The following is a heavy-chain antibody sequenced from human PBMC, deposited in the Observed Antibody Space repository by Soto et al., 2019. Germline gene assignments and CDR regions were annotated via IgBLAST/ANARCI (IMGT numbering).Heavy chain of an antibody. CDR3: ARGLSWSPYFES. CDR2: LYYSGTT. V-gene: IGHV4-59*11. Sequence: ASETLSLTCTVSGASISTQSWNWIRQAPGKGLEWIGYLYYSGTTNYNPSLKSRVTISADTSKNQVSLKLTSVTAADTAVYFCARGLSWSPYFESRGQGILVTVSS. D-gene: IGHD3-3*01. J-gene: IGHJ4*02. CDR1: GASISTQS.